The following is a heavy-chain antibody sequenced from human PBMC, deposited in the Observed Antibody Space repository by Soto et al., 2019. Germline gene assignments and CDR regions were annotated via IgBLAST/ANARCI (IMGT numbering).Heavy chain of an antibody. J-gene: IGHJ4*02. V-gene: IGHV3-66*01. CDR3: ARDGPSRSRYYFDY. CDR2: IYGAAST. D-gene: IGHD6-13*01. CDR1: GFTVSSNY. Sequence: EVQLVESGGGLVQPGGSLRLSCAASGFTVSSNYMNWVRQAPGKGLEWVSIIYGAASTYYADSVKGRFTISRDNSKNTLYLQMNSLRAEDTAVYYCARDGPSRSRYYFDYWGQGTLVTVSS.